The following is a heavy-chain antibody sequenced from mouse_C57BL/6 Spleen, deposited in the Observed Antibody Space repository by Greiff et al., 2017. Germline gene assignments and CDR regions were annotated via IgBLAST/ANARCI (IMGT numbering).Heavy chain of an antibody. CDR2: ISNLAYSI. V-gene: IGHV5-15*01. Sequence: DVMLVESGGGLVQPGGSLKLSCAASGFTFSDYGMAWVRQAPRKGPEWVAFISNLAYSIYYADTVTGRFTISRENAKNTLYLEMSSLRSEDTAMYYCARQGYGYDEAYWYFGVWGTRTTVTVSS. CDR3: ARQGYGYDEAYWYFGV. CDR1: GFTFSDYG. J-gene: IGHJ1*03. D-gene: IGHD2-2*01.